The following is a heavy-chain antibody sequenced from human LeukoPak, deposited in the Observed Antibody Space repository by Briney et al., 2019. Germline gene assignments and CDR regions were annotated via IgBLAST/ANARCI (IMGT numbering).Heavy chain of an antibody. Sequence: GASVKVSCKASGHTFTSYDINWVRQATGQGLEGMGWMNPNSGNTGYAHKFQGRVTMTRNTSISTAYMELSRLRFEDTAVYYCARGRDGYKYDYWGQGTLVTVSS. J-gene: IGHJ4*02. CDR3: ARGRDGYKYDY. CDR2: MNPNSGNT. V-gene: IGHV1-8*01. D-gene: IGHD5-24*01. CDR1: GHTFTSYD.